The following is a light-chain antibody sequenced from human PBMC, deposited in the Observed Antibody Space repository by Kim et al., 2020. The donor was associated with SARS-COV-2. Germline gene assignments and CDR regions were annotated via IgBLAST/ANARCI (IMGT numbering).Light chain of an antibody. CDR2: DVS. CDR3: SSYTRGSTWV. V-gene: IGLV2-14*03. Sequence: QPALTQPTSVSRSPGQSIIISCTGTSTDIGSYNYVSWYQQHPGNAPKLLIYDVSKRPSGVSNRFSASKSGNTAYLTISGLQAEDEADYYCSSYTRGSTWVFGGGTKVTVL. J-gene: IGLJ3*02. CDR1: STDIGSYNY.